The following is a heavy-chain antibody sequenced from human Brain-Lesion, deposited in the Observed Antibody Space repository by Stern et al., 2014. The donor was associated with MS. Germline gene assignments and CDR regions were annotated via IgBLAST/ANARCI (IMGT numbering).Heavy chain of an antibody. V-gene: IGHV4-39*01. CDR1: GGSVSSTSYA. D-gene: IGHD2-15*01. CDR3: AGEEDIRYCSGGSCTGNWFDP. Sequence: QVQLVQSGPGLVKPSETLSLTCTVAGGSVSSTSYAWAWIRQPPGKGLEWIGTIYYSGNTYYSPSLKGRPPISLTPPKNQFSLQLRSVTAADTAVYYCAGEEDIRYCSGGSCTGNWFDPWGQGTLVTVSS. CDR2: IYYSGNT. J-gene: IGHJ5*02.